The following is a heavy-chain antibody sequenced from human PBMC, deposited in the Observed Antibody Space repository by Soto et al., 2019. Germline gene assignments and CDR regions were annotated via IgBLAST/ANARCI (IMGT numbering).Heavy chain of an antibody. CDR3: ARGPPFLIAAAGTGWFDP. CDR1: GGSFSGYY. V-gene: IGHV4-34*01. Sequence: QVQLQQWGAGLLKPSETLSLTCAVYGGSFSGYYWSWIRQPPGKGLEWIGEINHSGSTNYNPSLKSRVTISVDTSKNQFSLKLSSVTAADTAVYYCARGPPFLIAAAGTGWFDPWGQGTLVTVSS. D-gene: IGHD6-13*01. CDR2: INHSGST. J-gene: IGHJ5*02.